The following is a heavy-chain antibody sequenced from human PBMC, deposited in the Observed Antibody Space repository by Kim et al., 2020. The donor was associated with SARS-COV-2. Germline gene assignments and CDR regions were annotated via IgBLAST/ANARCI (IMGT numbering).Heavy chain of an antibody. D-gene: IGHD3-3*01. V-gene: IGHV3-30*04. CDR2: ISYDGSNK. CDR3: AKGLPEWLFMSHFDY. CDR1: GFTFSSYA. J-gene: IGHJ4*01. Sequence: GGSLRLSCAASGFTFSSYAMHWVRQAPGKGLEWVAVISYDGSNKYYADSVKGRFTISRDNSKNTLYLQMNSLRAEDTAVYYCAKGLPEWLFMSHFDYWG.